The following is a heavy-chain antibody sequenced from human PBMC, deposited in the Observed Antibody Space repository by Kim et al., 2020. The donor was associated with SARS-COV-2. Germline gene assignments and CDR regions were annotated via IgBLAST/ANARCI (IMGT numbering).Heavy chain of an antibody. V-gene: IGHV3-15*01. J-gene: IGHJ6*02. CDR2: SKSKTDGGTT. D-gene: IGHD3-10*01. CDR3: TTGWIYGSGSAYYYYYYGMDV. Sequence: RRGEREERGKGGEWGGGSKSKTDGGTTDYAAPVKGRFTISRDDSKNTLYLQMNSLKTEDTAVYYCTTGWIYGSGSAYYYYYYGMDVWGQGTTVTVSS.